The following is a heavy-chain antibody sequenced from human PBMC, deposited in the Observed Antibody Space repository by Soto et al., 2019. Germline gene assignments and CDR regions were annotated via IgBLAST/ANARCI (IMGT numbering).Heavy chain of an antibody. CDR1: GFTFSTYI. J-gene: IGHJ3*01. D-gene: IGHD1-26*01. Sequence: EVQLVESGGGLVKPGGSLKLSCAASGFTFSTYIMHWVRQAPGKGLEWISTISSTSTNIYYADSVKGRFTISRDNPKKSMYLQMNSRRAADMAVYYCARGIVSSSLVTFDVWGQGTLVSVSP. V-gene: IGHV3-21*01. CDR2: ISSTSTNI. CDR3: ARGIVSSSLVTFDV.